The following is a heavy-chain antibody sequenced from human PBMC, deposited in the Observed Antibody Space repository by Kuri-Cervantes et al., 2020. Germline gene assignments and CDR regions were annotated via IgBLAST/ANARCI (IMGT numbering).Heavy chain of an antibody. Sequence: ASVKVSCKASGYAFTSYDINWVRQASGQGLEWMGWMNPNSGNTGYAQEFQGRVTMTTDTSTSTAYMELRSLRSDDTAVYYCARGTYYDILTGYLHYYGMDVWGQGTTVTVSS. J-gene: IGHJ6*02. D-gene: IGHD3-9*01. CDR3: ARGTYYDILTGYLHYYGMDV. V-gene: IGHV1-8*01. CDR2: MNPNSGNT. CDR1: GYAFTSYD.